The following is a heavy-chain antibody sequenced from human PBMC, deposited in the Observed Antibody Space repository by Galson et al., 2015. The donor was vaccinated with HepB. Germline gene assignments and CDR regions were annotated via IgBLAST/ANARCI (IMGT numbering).Heavy chain of an antibody. D-gene: IGHD6-13*01. CDR1: GGSISSGGYY. CDR3: VGSSWYKGWFDP. J-gene: IGHJ5*02. CDR2: IYYSGST. Sequence: TLSLTCTVSGGSISSGGYYWSWIRQHPGKGLEWIGYIYYSGSTYYNPSLKSRVTISVDTSKNQFSLKLSSVTAADTAVYYCVGSSWYKGWFDPWGQGTLVTVSS. V-gene: IGHV4-31*03.